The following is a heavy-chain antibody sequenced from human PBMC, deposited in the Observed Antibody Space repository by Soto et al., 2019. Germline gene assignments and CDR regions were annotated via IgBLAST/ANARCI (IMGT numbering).Heavy chain of an antibody. CDR2: IYYSGST. D-gene: IGHD1-20*01. CDR3: ASALTENYYYYYMDV. J-gene: IGHJ6*03. V-gene: IGHV4-59*01. CDR1: GGSISSYY. Sequence: LSLTCTVSGGSISSYYWSWIRQPPGKGLEWIGYIYYSGSTNYNPSLKSRVTISVDTSKNQFSLKLSSVTAADTAVYYCASALTENYYYYYMDVWGKGTTVTVSS.